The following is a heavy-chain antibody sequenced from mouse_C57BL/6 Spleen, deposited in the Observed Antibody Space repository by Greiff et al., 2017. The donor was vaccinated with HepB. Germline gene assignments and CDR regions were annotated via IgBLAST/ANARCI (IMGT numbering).Heavy chain of an antibody. CDR2: IYPGDGDT. Sequence: QVQLKESGAELVKPGASVKISCKASGYAFSSYWMNWVKQRPGKGLEWIGQIYPGDGDTNYNGKFKGKATLTADRSSSTAYMQLSSLTSEDSAVYFCAREDDGYPFDYWGQGTTLTVSS. J-gene: IGHJ2*01. CDR3: AREDDGYPFDY. V-gene: IGHV1-80*01. CDR1: GYAFSSYW. D-gene: IGHD2-3*01.